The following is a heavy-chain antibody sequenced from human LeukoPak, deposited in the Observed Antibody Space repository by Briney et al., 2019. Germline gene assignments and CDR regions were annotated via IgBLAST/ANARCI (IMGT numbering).Heavy chain of an antibody. CDR2: ISSSSSYI. CDR3: AREQQLVLLPSHYYYYYMDV. Sequence: GGSLRLSCAASGFTFSSYSMNWVRQAPGKGLEWVSSISSSSSYIYYADSVKGRFTISRDNAKNSLYLQMNSLRAEDTAVYYCAREQQLVLLPSHYYYYYMDVWGKGTTVTVSS. J-gene: IGHJ6*03. CDR1: GFTFSSYS. D-gene: IGHD6-13*01. V-gene: IGHV3-21*01.